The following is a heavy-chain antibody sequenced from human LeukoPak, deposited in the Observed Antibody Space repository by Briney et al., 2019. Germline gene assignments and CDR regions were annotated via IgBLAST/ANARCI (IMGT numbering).Heavy chain of an antibody. CDR2: INPNSGGT. CDR3: ARTGLRVVTYYYMDV. V-gene: IGHV1-2*02. CDR1: GYTFTGYY. D-gene: IGHD3-16*01. J-gene: IGHJ6*03. Sequence: GASLKVSCKASGYTFTGYYMHWVRQAPGQGLEWMGWINPNSGGTNYAQKFQGRFTITRDTSISTAYMELSRLRSDDTAVYYCARTGLRVVTYYYMDVWGKGTTVTVSS.